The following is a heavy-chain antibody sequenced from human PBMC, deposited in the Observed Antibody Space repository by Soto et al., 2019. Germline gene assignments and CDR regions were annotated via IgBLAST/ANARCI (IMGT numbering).Heavy chain of an antibody. J-gene: IGHJ5*02. V-gene: IGHV4-59*12. CDR2: IYYSGST. CDR3: ARVDKLDWFDP. D-gene: IGHD1-7*01. Sequence: PSETLSLTCTVSGGSISSYYWNWIRQPPGKGLEWIGYIYYSGSTYYNPSLKSRVTISVDTSKNQFSLKLSSVTAADTAVYYCARVDKLDWFDPWGQGTLVTVSS. CDR1: GGSISSYY.